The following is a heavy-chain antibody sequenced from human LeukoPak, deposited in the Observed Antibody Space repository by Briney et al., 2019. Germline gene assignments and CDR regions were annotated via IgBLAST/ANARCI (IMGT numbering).Heavy chain of an antibody. J-gene: IGHJ6*03. CDR3: ARDRTLYGYSGYDGGYYYYYMDV. V-gene: IGHV1-69*05. CDR1: GGTFSSYA. CDR2: IIPIFGTA. Sequence: SVKVSCKASGGTFSSYAISWVRQAPGQGLEWMGGIIPIFGTANYAQKLQGRVTITTDESTSTAYMELSSLRSEDTAVYYCARDRTLYGYSGYDGGYYYYYMDVWGKGTTVTVSS. D-gene: IGHD5-12*01.